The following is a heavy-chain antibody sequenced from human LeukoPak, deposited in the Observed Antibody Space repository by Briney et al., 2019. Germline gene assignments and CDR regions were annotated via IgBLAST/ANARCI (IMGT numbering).Heavy chain of an antibody. J-gene: IGHJ5*02. CDR1: GGSISSANYY. D-gene: IGHD2-15*01. CDR3: ARQQCNGGSCYSRAIWFDP. Sequence: PSETLSLTCNVSGGSISSANYYWGWLRQPPGKGVERNASIYYTGTTYFIPSLNSRVTLSVHTSKNHFSLKLNSVTAAYTAVYYCARQQCNGGSCYSRAIWFDPWGQGTLVTVSS. CDR2: IYYTGTT. V-gene: IGHV4-39*01.